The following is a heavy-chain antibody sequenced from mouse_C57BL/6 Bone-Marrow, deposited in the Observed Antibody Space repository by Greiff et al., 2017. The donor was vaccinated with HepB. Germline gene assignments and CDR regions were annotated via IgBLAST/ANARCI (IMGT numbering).Heavy chain of an antibody. D-gene: IGHD1-1*01. CDR1: GYTFTSYW. Sequence: QVQLQQSGAELVKPGASVKLSCKASGYTFTSYWMQWVKQRPGQGLEWIGEIDPSDSYTNYNQKFKGKATLTVDTSSSTAYMQLSSLTSEDSAVYYCASNYGSSPLDYWGQGTTLTVSS. CDR3: ASNYGSSPLDY. J-gene: IGHJ2*01. V-gene: IGHV1-50*01. CDR2: IDPSDSYT.